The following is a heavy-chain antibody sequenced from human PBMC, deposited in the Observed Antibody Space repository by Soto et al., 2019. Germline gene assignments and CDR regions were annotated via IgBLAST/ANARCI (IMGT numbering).Heavy chain of an antibody. CDR3: ARVPPRDGYNFDY. CDR2: ISSSTNII. V-gene: IGHV3-11*01. J-gene: IGHJ4*02. CDR1: GFTFSNYY. D-gene: IGHD5-12*01. Sequence: QVQLVESGGGLVKPGGSLRLSCAASGFTFSNYYMSWIRQAPGKGLEWVSYISSSTNIIHYADPVKGRFTISRDNAKNPLYLQMNSLRVADTAVYYCARVPPRDGYNFDYWGQGTLVTVSS.